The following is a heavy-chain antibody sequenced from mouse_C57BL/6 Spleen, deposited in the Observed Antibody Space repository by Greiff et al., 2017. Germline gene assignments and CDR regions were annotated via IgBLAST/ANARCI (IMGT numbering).Heavy chain of an antibody. J-gene: IGHJ2*01. D-gene: IGHD2-3*01. CDR1: GYTFTSYD. V-gene: IGHV1-85*01. CDR2: IYPRDGST. CDR3: ARSYDGYYDY. Sequence: VQGVESGPELVKPGASVKLSCKASGYTFTSYDINWVKQRPGQGLEWIGWIYPRDGSTKYNEKFKGKATLTVDTSSSTAYMELHSLTSEDSAVYFCARSYDGYYDYWGQGTTLTVSS.